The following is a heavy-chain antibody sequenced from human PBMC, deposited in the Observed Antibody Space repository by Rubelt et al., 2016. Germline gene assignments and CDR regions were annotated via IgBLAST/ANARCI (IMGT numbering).Heavy chain of an antibody. D-gene: IGHD3-10*01. J-gene: IGHJ4*02. V-gene: IGHV3-74*01. CDR2: VDSDGSNT. CDR3: ARDGSRFGELLGWHEDY. Sequence: QVRGKGLMWASRVDSDGSNTVYADSVKGRFTISRDNAQNTVHLQMNSLTAEDTAVYYCARDGSRFGELLGWHEDYWGQGTLVTVSS.